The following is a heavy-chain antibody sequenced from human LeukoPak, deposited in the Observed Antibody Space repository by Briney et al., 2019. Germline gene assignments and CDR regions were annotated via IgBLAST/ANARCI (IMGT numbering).Heavy chain of an antibody. J-gene: IGHJ3*02. CDR2: IYYSGST. Sequence: SETLSLTCTVSGGSISSYYWSWIRQPPGKGLEWIGYIYYSGSTTYNPSLKSRVTISVDTSKNQFSLKLSSVTAADTAVYYCASYCSGGSCYSDAFDIWGQGTMVTVSS. D-gene: IGHD2-15*01. V-gene: IGHV4-59*01. CDR1: GGSISSYY. CDR3: ASYCSGGSCYSDAFDI.